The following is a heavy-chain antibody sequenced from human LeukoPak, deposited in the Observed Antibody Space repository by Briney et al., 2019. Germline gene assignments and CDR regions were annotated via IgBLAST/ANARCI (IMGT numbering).Heavy chain of an antibody. D-gene: IGHD3-22*01. CDR1: GFTFSSYS. V-gene: IGHV3-21*04. CDR3: AKGGFRYYDSSGYYLDY. CDR2: ISSSSSYI. J-gene: IGHJ4*02. Sequence: PGGSLRLSCAASGFTFSSYSMNWVRQAPGKGLEWVSSISSSSSYIYYADSVKGRFTISRDNSKNTLYLQMNSLRAEDTAVYYCAKGGFRYYDSSGYYLDYWGQGTLVTVSS.